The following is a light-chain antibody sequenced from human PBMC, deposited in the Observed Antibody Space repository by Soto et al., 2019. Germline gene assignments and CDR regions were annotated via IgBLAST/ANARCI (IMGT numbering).Light chain of an antibody. Sequence: QSVLTQPPSASGTPGQRVTISCSGSDSSLGSNTVNWYQQVQGTAPKLLIYSNSKRPSGVPDRFSGSKSGTSASLAISGLQSEDEGDYYCAAWEDSLNGRAVFCGGTKVTVL. J-gene: IGLJ3*02. CDR2: SNS. CDR1: DSSLGSNT. CDR3: AAWEDSLNGRAV. V-gene: IGLV1-44*01.